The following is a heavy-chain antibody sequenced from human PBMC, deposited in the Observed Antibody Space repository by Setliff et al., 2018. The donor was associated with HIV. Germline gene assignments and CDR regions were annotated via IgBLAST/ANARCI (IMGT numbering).Heavy chain of an antibody. Sequence: SETLSLTCSVSGGSISSGSYYWTWIRQPAGKGPEWIGHIYTNGYTNYNPSLKSRVTISVDTSKNQFSLRLTSVTAADTAVYYCARAPPGIQNDAFDVWGQGAMVTVS. CDR3: ARAPPGIQNDAFDV. J-gene: IGHJ3*01. CDR2: IYTNGYT. CDR1: GGSISSGSYY. V-gene: IGHV4-61*09.